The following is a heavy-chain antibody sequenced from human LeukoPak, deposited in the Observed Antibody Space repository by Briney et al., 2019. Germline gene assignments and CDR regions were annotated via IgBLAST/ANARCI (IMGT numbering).Heavy chain of an antibody. D-gene: IGHD3-10*01. CDR1: GFTFSSYG. Sequence: KAGGPLRLSCSASGFTFSSYGMHWVRQAPGEGLECVSVISSNGGSTDYADSVKGRFTISRDNSKNTPYLQMSSLRVEDTAVYYCVKRLAGTYYFDYWGQGTLVTVSS. V-gene: IGHV3-64D*06. CDR2: ISSNGGST. J-gene: IGHJ4*02. CDR3: VKRLAGTYYFDY.